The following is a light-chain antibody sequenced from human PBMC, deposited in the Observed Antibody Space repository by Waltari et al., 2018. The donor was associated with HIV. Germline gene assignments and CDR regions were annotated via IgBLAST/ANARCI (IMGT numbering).Light chain of an antibody. CDR2: GAS. V-gene: IGKV3-15*01. CDR1: RSVATN. Sequence: DIVMTQSPDSLAVSLSERATVHCRSSRSVATNLAWYQQKPGQAPRLLIYGASTRATGIPARFSGSGSGTDFTLTITSLQSEDFEVYYCQQYNSWPLTFGGGTKVEIK. J-gene: IGKJ4*01. CDR3: QQYNSWPLT.